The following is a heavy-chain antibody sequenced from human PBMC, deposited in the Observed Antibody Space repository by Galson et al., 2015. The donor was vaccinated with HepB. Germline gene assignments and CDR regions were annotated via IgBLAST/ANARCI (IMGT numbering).Heavy chain of an antibody. Sequence: SLRLSCAASGFSFRSFAMHWVRQAPGKGLEWVAGISYDGTFKYYSDSVEGQFTISRDNSKNMLYVQMSNLRVEDTAVYYCAKDVGGSGKYYEADQWGQGTLVTVSS. CDR3: AKDVGGSGKYYEADQ. V-gene: IGHV3-30-3*01. CDR1: GFSFRSFA. D-gene: IGHD3-10*01. CDR2: ISYDGTFK. J-gene: IGHJ4*02.